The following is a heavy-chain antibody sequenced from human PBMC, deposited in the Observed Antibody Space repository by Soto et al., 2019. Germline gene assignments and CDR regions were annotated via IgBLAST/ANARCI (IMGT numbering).Heavy chain of an antibody. J-gene: IGHJ4*02. CDR3: ARGYCSGGSCLDY. CDR1: GDSVSTNSAA. Sequence: SQTLSLTCAISGDSVSTNSAAWNWIRQSPSRGLEWLGRTYYRSKWYNDYAVSVKSRITINPDTSKNQFSLQLNSVTPEDTAVYYCARGYCSGGSCLDYWGQGTLDTVSS. CDR2: TYYRSKWYN. D-gene: IGHD2-15*01. V-gene: IGHV6-1*01.